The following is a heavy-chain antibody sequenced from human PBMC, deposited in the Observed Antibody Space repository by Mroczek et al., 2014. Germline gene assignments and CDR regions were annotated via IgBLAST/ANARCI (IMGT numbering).Heavy chain of an antibody. V-gene: IGHV4-61*02. CDR1: GGSISSGSYY. Sequence: QVQLQESGPGLVKPSQTLSLTRTVSGGSISSGSYYWSWIRQPAGKGLEWIGRIYTSGSTNYNPSLKSRVTMSVDTSKNQFSLKLSSVTAADTAVYYCARGYCSSTSCYTPNPFDYWGQGTLVTVSS. CDR2: IYTSGST. D-gene: IGHD2-2*02. CDR3: ARGYCSSTSCYTPNPFDY. J-gene: IGHJ4*02.